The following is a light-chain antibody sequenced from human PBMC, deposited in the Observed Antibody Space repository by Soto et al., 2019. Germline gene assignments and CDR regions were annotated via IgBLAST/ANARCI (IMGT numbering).Light chain of an antibody. Sequence: QSALTQPPSASGSPGQSVTISCTGTSSDVGGYKYVSWYQQHPGKAPKLMIFEVNKRPSGVPDRFPGSKSGNTASLTVSGLQDEDEADYYCSSYAGINNLGVFGPGTKLTVL. CDR2: EVN. J-gene: IGLJ1*01. CDR1: SSDVGGYKY. V-gene: IGLV2-8*01. CDR3: SSYAGINNLGV.